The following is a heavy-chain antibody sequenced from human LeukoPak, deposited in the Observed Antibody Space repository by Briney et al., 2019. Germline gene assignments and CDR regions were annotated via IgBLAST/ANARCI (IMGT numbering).Heavy chain of an antibody. CDR3: AREGGSGRALDY. CDR1: GGSISSYY. D-gene: IGHD3-10*01. Sequence: PSETLSLTCTVSGGSISSYYWSWIRQPAGKGLEWIGRIYTSGSTTNYNPSLKSRVTMSADTSKNQFSLKLSSVTAADTAVYYCAREGGSGRALDYWGRGTLVTVSS. J-gene: IGHJ4*02. V-gene: IGHV4-4*07. CDR2: IYTSGSTT.